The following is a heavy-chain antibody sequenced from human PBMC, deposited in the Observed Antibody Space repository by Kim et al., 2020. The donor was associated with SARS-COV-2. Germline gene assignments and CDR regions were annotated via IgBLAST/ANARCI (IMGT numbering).Heavy chain of an antibody. D-gene: IGHD3-10*01. J-gene: IGHJ6*02. CDR3: ARVMPNYYGHYYYYGMDV. CDR1: GFTFSSYW. V-gene: IGHV3-7*03. CDR2: IKQDGSEK. Sequence: GGSLRLSCAASGFTFSSYWMSWVRQAPGKGLEWVANIKQDGSEKYYVDSVKGRFTISRDNAKNSLYLQMNSLRAEDTAVYYCARVMPNYYGHYYYYGMDVWGQGTTVTVSS.